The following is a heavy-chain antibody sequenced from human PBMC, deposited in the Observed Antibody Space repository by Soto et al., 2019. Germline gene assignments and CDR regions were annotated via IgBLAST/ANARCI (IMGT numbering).Heavy chain of an antibody. CDR3: ARFFVDTAMVTGGAFDI. D-gene: IGHD5-18*01. Sequence: QVQLVQSGAEVKKPGASVKVSCKASGYTFTSYGISWVRQAPGQGLEWMGWISAYNGNTNYAQKLQGRVTMTTDTLTSTDYMELRRLRSDDTAVYYCARFFVDTAMVTGGAFDIWGRGTLVTVSS. J-gene: IGHJ3*02. CDR2: ISAYNGNT. V-gene: IGHV1-18*01. CDR1: GYTFTSYG.